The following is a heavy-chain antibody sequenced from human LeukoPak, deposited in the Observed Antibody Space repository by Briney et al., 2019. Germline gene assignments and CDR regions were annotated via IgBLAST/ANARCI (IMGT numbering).Heavy chain of an antibody. CDR1: GFTVNNNY. Sequence: GGSLRLPCAVSGFTVNNNYMTWVRQAPGKGLEWVSIIYNGGYTNYADSVKGRFTISRDNSKNTLYLQMNSLRAEDTAMYYCARPLTRSDAFYIWGQGTMVTVSS. D-gene: IGHD2-21*02. CDR2: IYNGGYT. V-gene: IGHV3-53*01. CDR3: ARPLTRSDAFYI. J-gene: IGHJ3*02.